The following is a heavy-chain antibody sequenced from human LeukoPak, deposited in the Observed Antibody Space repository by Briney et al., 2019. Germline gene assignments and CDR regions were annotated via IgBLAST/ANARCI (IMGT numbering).Heavy chain of an antibody. D-gene: IGHD4-17*01. CDR3: ASSTYGDYYMDV. CDR2: IYPGDSDT. J-gene: IGHJ6*03. CDR1: GYTFVNYW. Sequence: GESLKISCQGSGYTFVNYWVAWVRQMPGKGLEWMGIIYPGDSDTRYSPSFQGQVTISADRSISTAYLQWSSLKASDTAMYYCASSTYGDYYMDVWGKGTTVTVSS. V-gene: IGHV5-51*01.